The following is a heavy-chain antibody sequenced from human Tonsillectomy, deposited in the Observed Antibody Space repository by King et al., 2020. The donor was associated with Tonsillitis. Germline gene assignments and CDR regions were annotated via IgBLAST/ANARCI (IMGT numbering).Heavy chain of an antibody. J-gene: IGHJ4*02. CDR3: VRDYSGNYFTPGY. Sequence: VQLVESGGGVVQPGRSLRLSCAASGFTFNSYSIHWVRQPPGKGLEWVTVISYDGSNKYYTDSVKGRFTISRDNSKNTVYLQMNSLRAEDTAVYYCVRDYSGNYFTPGYWGQGTLVTVSS. D-gene: IGHD1-26*01. CDR2: ISYDGSNK. CDR1: GFTFNSYS. V-gene: IGHV3-30-3*01.